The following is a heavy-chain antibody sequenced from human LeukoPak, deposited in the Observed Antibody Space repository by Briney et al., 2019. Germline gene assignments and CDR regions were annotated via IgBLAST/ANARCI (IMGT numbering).Heavy chain of an antibody. J-gene: IGHJ6*03. CDR2: INQSGST. CDR3: ASPAAGNNYYYYYYMDV. V-gene: IGHV4-34*01. Sequence: PSETLSLTCAVYGGSFSGYYWSWIRQPPGKGLEWIGEINQSGSTNYNPSLKSRVTISVDTSKNQFSLKLSSVTAADTAVYYCASPAAGNNYYYYYYMDVWGKGTTVTVSS. CDR1: GGSFSGYY. D-gene: IGHD6-13*01.